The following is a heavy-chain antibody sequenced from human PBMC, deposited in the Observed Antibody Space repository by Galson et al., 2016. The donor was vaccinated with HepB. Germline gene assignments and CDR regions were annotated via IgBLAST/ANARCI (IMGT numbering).Heavy chain of an antibody. D-gene: IGHD3-22*01. CDR3: ARAGSLSYYYDSNGYDH. J-gene: IGHJ4*02. Sequence: SLRLSCAASRFTFSSYAVSWVRQAPGKGLLWVSRINSDGGTTSHADSVTGRFTISRDNAKNTLYLQMNSLRAEDTAVYYCARAGSLSYYYDSNGYDHWGQGTLVTVSS. CDR2: INSDGGTT. CDR1: RFTFSSYA. V-gene: IGHV3-74*01.